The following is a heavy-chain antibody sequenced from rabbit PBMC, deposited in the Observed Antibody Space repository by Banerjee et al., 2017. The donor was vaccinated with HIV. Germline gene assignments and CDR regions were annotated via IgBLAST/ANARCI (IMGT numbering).Heavy chain of an antibody. Sequence: QEQLEESGGGLVKPEGSLKLSCTVSGFSFSSSYYMCWVRQAPGKGLEWIACIYTDRGTTYYASWAKGRFTISKPSSTTVTLQMTSLTAADTATYFCARHVHFVGSDLWGPGTLVTVS. D-gene: IGHD3-1*01. CDR2: IYTDRGTT. V-gene: IGHV1S45*01. CDR3: ARHVHFVGSDL. CDR1: GFSFSSSYY. J-gene: IGHJ4*01.